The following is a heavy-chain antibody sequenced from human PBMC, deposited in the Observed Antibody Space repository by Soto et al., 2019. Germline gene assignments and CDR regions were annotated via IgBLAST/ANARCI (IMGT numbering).Heavy chain of an antibody. CDR3: ARGAFGGGYYANFDP. CDR1: GGSSNSQA. V-gene: IGHV1-69*06. D-gene: IGHD3-3*01. Sequence: QVQLVQSGAEVKKPGSSLRASCKASGGSSNSQAITWVRQAPGQGLEWMGGFIPVLGTENYAQKSKGRVTVTEDRSKTTAYMELTSLTSEDTAVYYCARGAFGGGYYANFDPWGQGTLVTVSS. CDR2: FIPVLGTE. J-gene: IGHJ5*02.